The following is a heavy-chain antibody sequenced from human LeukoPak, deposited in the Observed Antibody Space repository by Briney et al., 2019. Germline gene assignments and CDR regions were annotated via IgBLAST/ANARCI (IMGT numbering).Heavy chain of an antibody. CDR1: GFTFSGSP. CDR2: IRSKANSYAT. CDR3: ARESYWGSSAKGFDY. V-gene: IGHV3-73*01. Sequence: GGSLKLSCAASGFTFSGSPMHWVRQASGKGLEWVGRIRSKANSYATAYAASVKGRFTITRDNSKNTLYLQMNSLRAEDTAVYYCARESYWGSSAKGFDYWGQGTLVTVSS. D-gene: IGHD7-27*01. J-gene: IGHJ4*02.